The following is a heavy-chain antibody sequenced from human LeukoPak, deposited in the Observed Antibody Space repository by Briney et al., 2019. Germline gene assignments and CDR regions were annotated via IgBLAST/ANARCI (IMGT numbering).Heavy chain of an antibody. Sequence: SETLSLTFTVSGGSIISSNYYWGRIRQPPGKGLEGIGSIYYSGSTYYNPSLKSRVTISVDTSKNQFSLKLSSVTAADTAVYYCARLDGYCSGGSCYSVSFVDPWGQGTLVTVSS. J-gene: IGHJ5*02. CDR3: ARLDGYCSGGSCYSVSFVDP. D-gene: IGHD2-15*01. CDR1: GGSIISSNYY. CDR2: IYYSGST. V-gene: IGHV4-39*01.